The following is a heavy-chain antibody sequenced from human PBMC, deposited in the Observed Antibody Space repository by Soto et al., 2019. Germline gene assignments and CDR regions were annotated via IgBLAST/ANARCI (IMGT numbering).Heavy chain of an antibody. CDR3: ARVELGYCSGGSCYSRNYYYGMDV. D-gene: IGHD2-15*01. Sequence: SVNVSCQASGGTFSSYAISWVRQAPGQGVEWMGGVILIFGTANYAQKCQSRVTITADESTSTAYMELSSLRSEDTAVYYCARVELGYCSGGSCYSRNYYYGMDVWGQGTTVTVSS. V-gene: IGHV1-69*13. CDR2: VILIFGTA. J-gene: IGHJ6*02. CDR1: GGTFSSYA.